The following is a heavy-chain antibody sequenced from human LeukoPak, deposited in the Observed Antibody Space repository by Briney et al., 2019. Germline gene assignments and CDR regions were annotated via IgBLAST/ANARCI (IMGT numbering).Heavy chain of an antibody. CDR3: ARGFGRRYCSGGSCYRDFDY. CDR2: MSYSGST. CDR1: GDSINNRNSY. D-gene: IGHD2-15*01. V-gene: IGHV4-39*07. J-gene: IGHJ4*02. Sequence: PSETLSLTCTVSGDSINNRNSYWTWIRQPPGKGLEWIGTMSYSGSTNYKPSLKSRVSISVDTSKNQFSLKLSSVTAADTAVYYCARGFGRRYCSGGSCYRDFDYWGQGTLITVSS.